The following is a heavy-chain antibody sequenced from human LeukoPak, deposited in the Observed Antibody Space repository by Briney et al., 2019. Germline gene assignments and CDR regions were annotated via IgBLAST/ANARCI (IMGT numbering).Heavy chain of an antibody. CDR3: ARVTYYYDSSGYSPDY. CDR1: GFTFSSYW. J-gene: IGHJ4*02. D-gene: IGHD3-22*01. CDR2: TNSEGRST. Sequence: PGGSLRLSCAASGFTFSSYWMHWVRQAPGKGRVWVSCTNSEGRSTSYADSVKGRFTIFTANAKNTLNLQMNSLRAQGTAVYYCARVTYYYDSSGYSPDYWGQGTLVTVSS. V-gene: IGHV3-74*01.